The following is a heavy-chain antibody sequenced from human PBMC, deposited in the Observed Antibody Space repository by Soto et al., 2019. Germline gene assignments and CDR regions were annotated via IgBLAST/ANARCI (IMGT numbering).Heavy chain of an antibody. D-gene: IGHD3-3*02. CDR2: IDGDGSRT. V-gene: IGHV3-74*01. Sequence: GGSLRLSCAASGFTFSGYWMHWVRQAPGKGLVWVSRIDGDGSRTNYADSVKGRFTISRDNAKNTLYLQMNSLRAEDTAVYYCARELASYNDYWGQGTLVTVS. CDR3: ARELASYNDY. CDR1: GFTFSGYW. J-gene: IGHJ4*02.